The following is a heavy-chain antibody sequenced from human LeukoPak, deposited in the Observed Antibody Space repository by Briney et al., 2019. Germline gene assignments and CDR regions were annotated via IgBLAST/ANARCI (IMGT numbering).Heavy chain of an antibody. CDR3: ARSDWFDP. J-gene: IGHJ5*02. Sequence: PGGSLRLSCAASGFTLSNYWMHWVRQAPGKGLVWVSRIKADRSSTSYADSVKGRFTITRDNAKNTLYLQTNSLRAEDTAVYYCARSDWFDPWGQGTLVTVSS. CDR1: GFTLSNYW. V-gene: IGHV3-74*01. CDR2: IKADRSST.